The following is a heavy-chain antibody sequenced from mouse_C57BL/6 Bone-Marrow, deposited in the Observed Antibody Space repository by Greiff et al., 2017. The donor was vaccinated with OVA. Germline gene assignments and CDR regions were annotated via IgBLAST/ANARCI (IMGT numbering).Heavy chain of an antibody. D-gene: IGHD4-1*01. V-gene: IGHV1-59*01. CDR2: IDPSGSYT. CDR1: GYTFTSYW. CDR3: ARGLGAEAFFDY. Sequence: VQLQQPGAELVRPGTSVKLSCKASGYTFTSYWMHWVKQRPGQGLEWIGVIDPSGSYTNYNQKFKGKATLTVDTSSSTAYMQLSSLTSEDSAVYYCARGLGAEAFFDYWGQGTTLTVSS. J-gene: IGHJ2*01.